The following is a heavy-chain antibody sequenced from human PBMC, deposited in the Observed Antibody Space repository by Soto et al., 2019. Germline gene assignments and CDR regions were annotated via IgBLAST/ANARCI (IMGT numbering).Heavy chain of an antibody. CDR3: AKDPFPGPYGDYESPNYYYGMDV. Sequence: GGSLRLSCAASGFTFSSYGMHWVRQAPGKGLEWVAVISYDGSNKYYADSVKGRFTISRDNSKNTLYLQMNSLRAEDTAVYYCAKDPFPGPYGDYESPNYYYGMDVWGQGTTVTVSS. CDR2: ISYDGSNK. D-gene: IGHD4-17*01. CDR1: GFTFSSYG. J-gene: IGHJ6*02. V-gene: IGHV3-30*18.